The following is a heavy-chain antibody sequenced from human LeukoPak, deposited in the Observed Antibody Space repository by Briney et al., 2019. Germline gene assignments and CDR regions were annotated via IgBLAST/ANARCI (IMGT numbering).Heavy chain of an antibody. D-gene: IGHD6-19*01. CDR2: ISSGGGTI. CDR1: GFTFSTYS. V-gene: IGHV3-48*02. CDR3: AREGVAGSDY. Sequence: GGSLRLSCAASGFTFSTYSMNWVRQAPGKGLEWLSYISSGGGTIYYADSVKGRFTISRDNAKNSLYLEMNSLRDEDTALYYCAREGVAGSDYWGQGTLVTVSS. J-gene: IGHJ4*02.